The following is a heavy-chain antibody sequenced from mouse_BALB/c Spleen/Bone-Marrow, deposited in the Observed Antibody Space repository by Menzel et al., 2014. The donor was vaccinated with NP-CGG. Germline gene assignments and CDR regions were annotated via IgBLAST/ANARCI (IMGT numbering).Heavy chain of an antibody. V-gene: IGHV1-54*01. D-gene: IGHD1-1*01. CDR2: IYPGSGGT. CDR1: GYAFTNYL. CDR3: ARGTTVYYFDH. J-gene: IGHJ2*01. Sequence: QVHVKQSGAELVRPGTSVKVSCKASGYAFTNYLIEWVKQRPGQGLEWIGVIYPGSGGTNYNEKFRDKATLTADKSSSTAYMQLSSLTSDDSAVYFCARGTTVYYFDHWGQGTTLTVSS.